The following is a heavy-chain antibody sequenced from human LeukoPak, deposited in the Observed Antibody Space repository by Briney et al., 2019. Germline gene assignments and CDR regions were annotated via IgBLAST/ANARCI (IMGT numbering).Heavy chain of an antibody. CDR2: ISRNGGDT. J-gene: IGHJ4*02. Sequence: GGSLRLSCTASGFNSSSYAMHWVRQGPGKGLEFVSAISRNGGDTSYGNSVRGRFIISRDNSKNTVYLQMGSLRSEDAGVYYCARIPEYWGQGTLVAVSS. V-gene: IGHV3-64*01. CDR1: GFNSSSYA. CDR3: ARIPEY.